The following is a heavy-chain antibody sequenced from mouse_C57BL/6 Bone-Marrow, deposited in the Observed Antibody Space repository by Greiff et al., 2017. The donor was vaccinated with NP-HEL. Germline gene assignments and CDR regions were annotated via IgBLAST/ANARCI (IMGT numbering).Heavy chain of an antibody. CDR3: ARHGITTVVATDAMDY. V-gene: IGHV5-6*01. CDR2: ISSGGSYT. D-gene: IGHD1-1*01. CDR1: GFTFSSYG. Sequence: EVKLMESGGDLVKPGGSLKLSCAASGFTFSSYGMSWVRQTPDKRLEWVATISSGGSYTYYPDSVKGRFTISRDNAKNTLYLQMSSLKSEDTAMYYCARHGITTVVATDAMDYWGQGTSVTVSS. J-gene: IGHJ4*01.